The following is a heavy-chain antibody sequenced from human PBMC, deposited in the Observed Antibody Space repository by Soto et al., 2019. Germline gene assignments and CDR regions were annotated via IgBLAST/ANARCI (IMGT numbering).Heavy chain of an antibody. J-gene: IGHJ6*02. CDR1: GFTFSSYA. Sequence: GGSLRLSCAASGFTFSSYAMSWVRQAPGKGLEWVSAISCSGGSTYYADSVKGRFTISRDNSKNTLYLQMNSLRAEDTAVYYCASLSYYDFWSGLYYYYGMDVWGQGTTVTVSS. V-gene: IGHV3-23*01. CDR2: ISCSGGST. D-gene: IGHD3-3*01. CDR3: ASLSYYDFWSGLYYYYGMDV.